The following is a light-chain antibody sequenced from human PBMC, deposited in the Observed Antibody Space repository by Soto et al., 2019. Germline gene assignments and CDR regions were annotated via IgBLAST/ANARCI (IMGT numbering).Light chain of an antibody. CDR2: DVS. CDR1: SSDIGGYNY. V-gene: IGLV2-14*01. CDR3: SSYTGSSTHEV. Sequence: QSALTQPASASGSPGQSISISCTGTSSDIGGYNYVSWYQQHPGKAPKLMIYDVSNRPSGVSHRFSGSKSGNTASLTISGVQAEEEADDYCSSYTGSSTHEVFGGGTKLTVL. J-gene: IGLJ2*01.